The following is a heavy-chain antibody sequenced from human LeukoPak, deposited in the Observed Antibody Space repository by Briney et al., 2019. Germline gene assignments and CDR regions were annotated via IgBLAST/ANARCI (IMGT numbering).Heavy chain of an antibody. CDR3: ARGDIVVVTAIQDY. V-gene: IGHV1-2*02. D-gene: IGHD2-21*02. Sequence: ASVKVSCKASGYTFTGYYMHWVRQAPGQGLEWMGWINPNSGGTNYAQKFQGRVTMTRDTSISTAYMELSRLRSDDTAVYYCARGDIVVVTAIQDYWGQGTLVTASS. J-gene: IGHJ4*02. CDR2: INPNSGGT. CDR1: GYTFTGYY.